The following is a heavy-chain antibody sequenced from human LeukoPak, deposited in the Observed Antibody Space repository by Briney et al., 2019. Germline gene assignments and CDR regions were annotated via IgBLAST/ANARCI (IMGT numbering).Heavy chain of an antibody. Sequence: GGSLRLSCAASAFTFSSHWMNWVRQAPGKGLEWVANIKQDGSEKYYVESVKGRFTISRDNAKNSLYLQMNSPRAEDTAVYYCARARYLDSWGQGTLVTVSS. CDR3: ARARYLDS. J-gene: IGHJ4*02. CDR1: AFTFSSHW. V-gene: IGHV3-7*01. CDR2: IKQDGSEK.